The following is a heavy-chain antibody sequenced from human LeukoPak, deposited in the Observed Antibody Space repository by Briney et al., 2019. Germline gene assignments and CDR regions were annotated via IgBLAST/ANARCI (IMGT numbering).Heavy chain of an antibody. CDR1: GFTFSSYW. CDR3: ARGLVVVPAAMAKYYYYGMDV. CDR2: IKQDGSEK. D-gene: IGHD2-2*01. J-gene: IGHJ6*04. V-gene: IGHV3-7*03. Sequence: PGGSLRLSCAASGFTFSSYWMIWVRQAPGKGLQGVANIKQDGSEKYYVDSVKGRFTISRDNAKNSLYLQMNSLRAEDTAVYYCARGLVVVPAAMAKYYYYGMDVWGKGTTVTVSS.